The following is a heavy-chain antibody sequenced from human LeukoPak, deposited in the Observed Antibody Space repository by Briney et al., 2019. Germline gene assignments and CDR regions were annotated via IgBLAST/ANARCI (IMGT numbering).Heavy chain of an antibody. J-gene: IGHJ3*02. CDR3: ARVEWFGELSPFDI. CDR1: GGSVSSGTYY. V-gene: IGHV4-61*01. Sequence: SETLSLTCTVSGGSVSSGTYYWSWIRQPPGEGLEWIGYIYYSASTNYNPSLKSRVTISVDTSKNQFSLKLSSVTAADTAVYYCARVEWFGELSPFDIWGQGTMVTVSS. CDR2: IYYSAST. D-gene: IGHD3-10*01.